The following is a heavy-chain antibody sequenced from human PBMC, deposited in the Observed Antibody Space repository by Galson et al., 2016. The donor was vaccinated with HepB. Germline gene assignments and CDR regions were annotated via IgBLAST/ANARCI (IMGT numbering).Heavy chain of an antibody. Sequence: SLRLSCAASGFTFSSYAMHWVRQAPGKGLEWVAVISYDGSNKYSADSVKGRFTISRDNSKNTLYLQMNSLRVEDTAVYYCARDLSLLGYFDYWGQGTLVTVSS. CDR1: GFTFSSYA. CDR3: ARDLSLLGYFDY. D-gene: IGHD7-27*01. V-gene: IGHV3-30*04. J-gene: IGHJ4*02. CDR2: ISYDGSNK.